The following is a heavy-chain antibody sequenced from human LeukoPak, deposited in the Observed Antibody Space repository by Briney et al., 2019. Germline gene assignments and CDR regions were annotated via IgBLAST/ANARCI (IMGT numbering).Heavy chain of an antibody. CDR2: INHSGST. D-gene: IGHD7-27*01. Sequence: SKTLSLTCAVYGGSFSGYYWSWIRQPPGKGLEWIGEINHSGSTNYNPSLKSRVTISVDTSKNQFSRKLSSVTAADTAVYYCARVAPTGADDYWGQGTLVTVSS. J-gene: IGHJ4*02. CDR3: ARVAPTGADDY. CDR1: GGSFSGYY. V-gene: IGHV4-34*01.